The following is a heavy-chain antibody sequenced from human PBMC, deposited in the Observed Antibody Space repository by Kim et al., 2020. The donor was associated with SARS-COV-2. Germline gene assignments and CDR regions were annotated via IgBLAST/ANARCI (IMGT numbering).Heavy chain of an antibody. CDR3: ARRSDDFWSGYYDY. Sequence: ADSVNGRFTISRDNSKNTLYLQMNSRRAEDTAVYYCARRSDDFWSGYYDYWGQGTLVTVSS. J-gene: IGHJ4*02. V-gene: IGHV3-30*01. D-gene: IGHD3-3*01.